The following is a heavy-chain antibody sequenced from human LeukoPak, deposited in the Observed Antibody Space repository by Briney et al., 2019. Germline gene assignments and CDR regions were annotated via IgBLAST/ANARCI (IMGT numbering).Heavy chain of an antibody. V-gene: IGHV4-34*01. J-gene: IGHJ4*02. D-gene: IGHD3-22*01. CDR1: GGSFSGYY. CDR3: ARGPFNYYDSSGYYFDY. Sequence: PSETLSLTCAVYGGSFSGYYWSWIRQPPGKGLEWIGEINHSGSTNYNPSLKSRVTISVDTSKNQFSLKLSSVTAAGTAVYYCARGPFNYYDSSGYYFDYWGQGTLVTVSS. CDR2: INHSGST.